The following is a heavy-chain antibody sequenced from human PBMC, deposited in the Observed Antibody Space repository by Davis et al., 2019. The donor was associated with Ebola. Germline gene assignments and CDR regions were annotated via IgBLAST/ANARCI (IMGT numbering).Heavy chain of an antibody. Sequence: GGSLRLSCAASGFTFSSYWMSWVRQAPGKGLEWVANIKQDGSEKYYVASVKGRFTISRDNAKNSLYLQMNSLRAEDTAVYYCARDSFSGIVGAWGQGTLVTVSS. V-gene: IGHV3-7*01. J-gene: IGHJ4*02. D-gene: IGHD1-26*01. CDR3: ARDSFSGIVGA. CDR2: IKQDGSEK. CDR1: GFTFSSYW.